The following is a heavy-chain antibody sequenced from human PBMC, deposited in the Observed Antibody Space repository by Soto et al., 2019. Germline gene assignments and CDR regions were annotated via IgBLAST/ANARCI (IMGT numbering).Heavy chain of an antibody. V-gene: IGHV3-74*01. J-gene: IGHJ6*03. CDR3: ARGDCVGGSCYSLAGSFYYYMDF. CDR2: INSDGSVS. Sequence: EVKLVESGGGLVQPGGSLRLSCAASGFTFSNYWMYWVRQAPGQGLVWVSRINSDGSVSRYADSVKGRLTISRDNVKNTLYLQMNSLRVEDTAVYYCARGDCVGGSCYSLAGSFYYYMDFWGKGTTVTVFS. D-gene: IGHD2-15*01. CDR1: GFTFSNYW.